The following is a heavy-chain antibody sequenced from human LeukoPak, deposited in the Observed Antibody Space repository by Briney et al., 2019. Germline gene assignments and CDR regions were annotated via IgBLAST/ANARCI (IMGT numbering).Heavy chain of an antibody. Sequence: SETLSLTCTVSGASISSDIDYWSWIRQPAGKGLECFGRIYSGSTDYNPSLRSRLTISVDTSKNQFSLKLSSVTAADTAVYYCARGRVSGTTLYFDYWGQGTLFTVSS. J-gene: IGHJ4*02. D-gene: IGHD1-1*01. CDR1: GASISSDIDY. V-gene: IGHV4-61*02. CDR3: ARGRVSGTTLYFDY. CDR2: IYSGST.